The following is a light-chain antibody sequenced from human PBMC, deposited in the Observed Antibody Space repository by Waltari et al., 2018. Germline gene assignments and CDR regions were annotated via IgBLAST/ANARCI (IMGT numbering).Light chain of an antibody. Sequence: EIVLTQSPGTLSLSPGDRAILSCRARQSVSKYLAWYQQKPGQAPRLLIYGASSRATGIPDRFSGSGSGTDFSLTISRLEPEDFAVYYCQHYVSLPGTFGQGTKVEIE. CDR2: GAS. CDR3: QHYVSLPGT. V-gene: IGKV3-20*01. J-gene: IGKJ1*01. CDR1: QSVSKY.